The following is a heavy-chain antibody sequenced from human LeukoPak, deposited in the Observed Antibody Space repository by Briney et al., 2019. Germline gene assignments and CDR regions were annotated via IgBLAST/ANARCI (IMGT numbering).Heavy chain of an antibody. D-gene: IGHD4-17*01. CDR1: GFTFSSYA. Sequence: GGSLRLSCAASGFTFSSYAMSWVHQAPGKGLEWVSAISGSGGSTYYADSVKGRFTISRDNSKNTLYLQMNSLRAGDTAVYYCAKDVTVTSPNYFDYWGQGTLVTVSS. CDR3: AKDVTVTSPNYFDY. CDR2: ISGSGGST. J-gene: IGHJ4*02. V-gene: IGHV3-23*01.